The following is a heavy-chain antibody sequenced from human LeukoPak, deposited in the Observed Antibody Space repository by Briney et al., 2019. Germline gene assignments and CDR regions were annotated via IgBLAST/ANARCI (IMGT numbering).Heavy chain of an antibody. CDR1: GGSISSSSYY. V-gene: IGHV4-39*01. Sequence: PSETLSLTCTVSGGSISSSSYYWGWIRQPPGKGLEWIGSIYYSGSTYYNPSLKSRVTISVDTSKNQFSLKLSSVTAADMAVYYCASLPRGNYCSSTSCLPDYWGQGTLVTVSS. CDR2: IYYSGST. D-gene: IGHD2-2*01. J-gene: IGHJ4*02. CDR3: ASLPRGNYCSSTSCLPDY.